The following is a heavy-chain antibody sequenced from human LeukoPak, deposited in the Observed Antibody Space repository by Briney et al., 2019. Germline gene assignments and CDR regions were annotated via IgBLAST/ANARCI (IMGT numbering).Heavy chain of an antibody. D-gene: IGHD2-2*01. CDR2: IYNTKTT. J-gene: IGHJ5*02. CDR3: ARVSCSGTCCTRQLWFDP. CDR1: GGSISSDF. Sequence: SETLSLTCTVSGGSISSDFWSWIRQPPGKGLEWIGYIYNTKTTNYNPSLKSRVTISVDTSKSQLSLQLNSVTAADTAVYYCARVSCSGTCCTRQLWFDPWGQGTLVTVSS. V-gene: IGHV4-59*08.